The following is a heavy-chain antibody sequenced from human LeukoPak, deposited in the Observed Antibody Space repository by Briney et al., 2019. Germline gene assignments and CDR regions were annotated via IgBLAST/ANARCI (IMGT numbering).Heavy chain of an antibody. Sequence: GGSLRLSCAASGFTFSSYAMHWVRQAPGKGLEYVSAISSNGGSTYYANSVKGRFTISRDNSKNTLYLQMGSLRAEDMAVYYCARGNVGVDYWGQGTLVTVSS. J-gene: IGHJ4*02. V-gene: IGHV3-64*01. CDR1: GFTFSSYA. CDR2: ISSNGGST. CDR3: ARGNVGVDY. D-gene: IGHD1-26*01.